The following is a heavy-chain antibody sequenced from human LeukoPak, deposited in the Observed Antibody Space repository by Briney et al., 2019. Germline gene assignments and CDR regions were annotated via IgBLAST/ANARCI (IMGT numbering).Heavy chain of an antibody. V-gene: IGHV1-46*01. CDR2: INPSGGST. CDR1: GYTFTGYY. D-gene: IGHD2-2*01. Sequence: GASVKVSCKASGYTFTGYYMHWVRQAPGQGLEWMGIINPSGGSTSYAQKFQGRVTMTRDMSTSTVYMELSSLRSEDTAVYYCAREPQLAIFDYWGQGTLVTVSS. J-gene: IGHJ4*02. CDR3: AREPQLAIFDY.